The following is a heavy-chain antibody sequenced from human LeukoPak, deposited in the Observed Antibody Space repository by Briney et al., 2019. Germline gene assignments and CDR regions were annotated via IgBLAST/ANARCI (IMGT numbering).Heavy chain of an antibody. D-gene: IGHD6-13*01. V-gene: IGHV4-61*02. Sequence: PSQTLSLTCTVSGGSISSGDYYWSWIRQPAGKGLEWIGRIYTSGSTNYNPSLKSRVTISVDTSKNQFSLKLSSVTAADTAVYYCARGIAAAGFDYWGQGTLVTVSS. CDR2: IYTSGST. J-gene: IGHJ4*02. CDR1: GGSISSGDYY. CDR3: ARGIAAAGFDY.